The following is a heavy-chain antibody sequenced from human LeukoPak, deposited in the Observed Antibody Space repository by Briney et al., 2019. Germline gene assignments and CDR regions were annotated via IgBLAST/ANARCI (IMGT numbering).Heavy chain of an antibody. D-gene: IGHD1-26*01. V-gene: IGHV4-4*07. CDR2: IYSSGST. Sequence: SETLSLTCTVSGGSISSNYWTWIRQPAGEGLEWIGHIYSSGSTNYNPSLKSRVTMSVDTSKNQFSLKLSSVTAADTAVYYCARGSYSGSSTGAFDIWGLGTMVTVSS. CDR3: ARGSYSGSSTGAFDI. CDR1: GGSISSNY. J-gene: IGHJ3*02.